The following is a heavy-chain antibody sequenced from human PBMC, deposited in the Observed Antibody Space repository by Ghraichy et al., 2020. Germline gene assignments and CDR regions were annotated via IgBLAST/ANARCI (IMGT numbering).Heavy chain of an antibody. V-gene: IGHV1-69*13. D-gene: IGHD6-13*01. CDR1: GGTFSSYA. CDR2: IIPIFGTA. J-gene: IGHJ4*02. Sequence: SAKVSCKASGGTFSSYAISWVRQAPGQGLEWMGGIIPIFGTANYAQKFQGRVTITADESTSTAYMELSSLRSEDTAVYYCARAPPPYSSSLVHKYRLLDWGQGTLVTVSS. CDR3: ARAPPPYSSSLVHKYRLLD.